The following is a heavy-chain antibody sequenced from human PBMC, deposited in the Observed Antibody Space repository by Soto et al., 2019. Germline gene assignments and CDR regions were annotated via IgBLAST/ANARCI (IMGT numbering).Heavy chain of an antibody. CDR3: ARASYSSGWYITFYYYYGMDV. CDR1: GFTFSSYG. CDR2: IWYDGSNK. Sequence: SLRLSCAASGFTFSSYGMHWVRQAPGKGLEWVAVIWYDGSNKYYADSVKGRFTISRDNSKNTLYLQMNSLRAEDTAVYYCARASYSSGWYITFYYYYGMDVWGQGTTVTSP. D-gene: IGHD6-19*01. V-gene: IGHV3-33*01. J-gene: IGHJ6*02.